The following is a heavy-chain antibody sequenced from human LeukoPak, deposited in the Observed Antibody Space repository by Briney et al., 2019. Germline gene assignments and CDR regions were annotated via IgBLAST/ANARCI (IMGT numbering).Heavy chain of an antibody. D-gene: IGHD2-21*01. CDR2: ISSSSSYI. V-gene: IGHV3-21*01. CDR3: AREPKQCPYCGGGGFDP. CDR1: GFTFSSYS. Sequence: RPGGSLRLSCAASGFTFSSYSMNWVRQAPGKGLEWVSSISSSSSYIYYADSVKGRFTISRGNAKNSLYLQMNSLRAEDTAVYYCAREPKQCPYCGGGGFDPWGQGTLVTVSS. J-gene: IGHJ5*02.